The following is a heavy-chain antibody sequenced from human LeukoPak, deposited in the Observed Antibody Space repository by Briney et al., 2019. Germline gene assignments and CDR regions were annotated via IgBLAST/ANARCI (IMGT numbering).Heavy chain of an antibody. CDR1: GGSISSYY. CDR3: HYYDSSGYQDY. D-gene: IGHD3-22*01. CDR2: IYYSGST. V-gene: IGHV4-59*01. J-gene: IGHJ4*02. Sequence: SETLSLTCAVYGGSISSYYWSWIRQPPGKGLEWIGYIYYSGSTNYNPSLKSRVTISVDTSKNQFSLKLSSVTAADTAVYYCHYYDSSGYQDYWGQGTLVTVSS.